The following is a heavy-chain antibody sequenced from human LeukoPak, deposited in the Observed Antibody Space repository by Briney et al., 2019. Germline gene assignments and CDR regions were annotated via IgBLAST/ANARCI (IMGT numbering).Heavy chain of an antibody. V-gene: IGHV3-74*03. CDR2: ITNDGSST. CDR1: GFTFDITW. Sequence: PGGSLRLSCAASGFTFDITWLHWVRQPPGKGLVWVARITNDGSSTTYAESVKGRFTISRDNAKNTLYLQMNSLRAEDTAVYYCARDWYHAIDYWGQGTLVTVSS. D-gene: IGHD2-2*01. CDR3: ARDWYHAIDY. J-gene: IGHJ4*02.